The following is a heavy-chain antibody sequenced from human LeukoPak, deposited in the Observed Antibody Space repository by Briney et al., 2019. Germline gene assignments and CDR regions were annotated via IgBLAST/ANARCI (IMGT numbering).Heavy chain of an antibody. D-gene: IGHD3-16*01. CDR2: IYWGDDK. CDR3: AHSMYYSPGPYYFDY. Sequence: SGPTLVNPTQTLTLTCTFSGFSLSTSGVGVGWIRQPPGKALECLAVIYWGDDKRYRPSLKSRLTITKDTSNNQVVLTMTNMDPMATATYYCAHSMYYSPGPYYFDYWGQGTLVTVSS. CDR1: GFSLSTSGVG. J-gene: IGHJ4*02. V-gene: IGHV2-5*02.